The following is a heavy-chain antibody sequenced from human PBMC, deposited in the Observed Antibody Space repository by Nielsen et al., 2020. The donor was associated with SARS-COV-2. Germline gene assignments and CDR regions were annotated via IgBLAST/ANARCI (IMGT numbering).Heavy chain of an antibody. D-gene: IGHD7-27*01. V-gene: IGHV4-38-2*01. CDR3: ASLNWGSGYMDV. Sequence: ESLKISCAASGFTFSTYAMSWVRQPPGKGLEWIGSIYYSGSTYYNPSLKSRVTISVDTSKNQFSLKLSSVTAADTAVYYCASLNWGSGYMDVWGKGTTVTVSS. J-gene: IGHJ6*03. CDR1: GFTFSTYA. CDR2: IYYSGST.